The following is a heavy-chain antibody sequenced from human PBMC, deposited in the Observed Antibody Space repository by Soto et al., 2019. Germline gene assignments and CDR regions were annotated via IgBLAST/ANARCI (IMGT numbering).Heavy chain of an antibody. CDR2: ISGSGAYA. CDR3: AKQVYRDYGAIDS. D-gene: IGHD4-17*01. J-gene: IGHJ3*02. Sequence: EVQLLESGGGLMQPGGSLRLSCVASGFTFSSYAMSWVRQVPGKGLERVSAISGSGAYAYYADTAKGRFTISRDNTKNTLYLQMNSMRAEDTAIYYSAKQVYRDYGAIDSWGQATMVTVSS. V-gene: IGHV3-23*01. CDR1: GFTFSSYA.